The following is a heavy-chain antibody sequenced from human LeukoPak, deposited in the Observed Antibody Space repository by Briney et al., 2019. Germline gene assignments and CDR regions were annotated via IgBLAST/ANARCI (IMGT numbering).Heavy chain of an antibody. J-gene: IGHJ5*02. Sequence: ASVKVSCKASGYTFTSYDINWVRQATGQGLEWMGWMNPNSGNTGYAQKFQGRVTITSNTSISTHYMELSSLRSEDTAVYYCARGRRVTIFGVVLSGYNWFDPWGQGTLVTVSS. D-gene: IGHD3-3*01. CDR1: GYTFTSYD. CDR2: MNPNSGNT. CDR3: ARGRRVTIFGVVLSGYNWFDP. V-gene: IGHV1-8*03.